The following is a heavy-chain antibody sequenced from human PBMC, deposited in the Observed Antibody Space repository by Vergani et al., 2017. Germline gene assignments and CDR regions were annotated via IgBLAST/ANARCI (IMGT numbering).Heavy chain of an antibody. J-gene: IGHJ6*01. CDR1: GFTFSSYS. V-gene: IGHV3-21*01. Sequence: EVQLVESGGGLVKPGGSLRLSCAASGFTFSSYSMNWVRQAPGKGLEWVSSISSSSSDIYYADSVKGRFTISRDNAKNTLYLQMNSLGAEDTAVYYCAGYIVRGVKGYYYYYGMDVWGRG. CDR2: ISSSSSDI. CDR3: AGYIVRGVKGYYYYYGMDV. D-gene: IGHD3-10*01.